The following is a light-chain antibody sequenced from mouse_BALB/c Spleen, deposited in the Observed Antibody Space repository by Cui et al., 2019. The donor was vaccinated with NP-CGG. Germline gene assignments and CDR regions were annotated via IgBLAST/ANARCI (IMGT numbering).Light chain of an antibody. CDR1: TGTVTTSNY. CDR2: GTN. J-gene: IGLJ1*01. Sequence: QAVETREAALTTSPGQSVTLTFRSSTGTVTTSNYANWVQEKPDHLFTGLIGGTNNRAPGVPARFSGSLIGDKAALTITGAQTEDEAIYFCALWYSNHWVFGGGTKLTVL. V-gene: IGLV1*01. CDR3: ALWYSNHWV.